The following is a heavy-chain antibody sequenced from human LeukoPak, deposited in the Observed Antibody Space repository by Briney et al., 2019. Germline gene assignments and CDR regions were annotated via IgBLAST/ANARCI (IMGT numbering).Heavy chain of an antibody. D-gene: IGHD5-12*01. V-gene: IGHV4-39*01. J-gene: IGHJ4*02. CDR1: GGSISSSSYY. CDR2: IYYSGST. CDR3: ARQERFIVATTGELGY. Sequence: SETLSLTCTVSGGSISSSSYYWGWIRQPPGKGLEWIGSIYYSGSTYYNPSLKSRVTISVDTSENQFSLKLSSVTAADTAVYYRARQERFIVATTGELGYWGQGTLVTVSS.